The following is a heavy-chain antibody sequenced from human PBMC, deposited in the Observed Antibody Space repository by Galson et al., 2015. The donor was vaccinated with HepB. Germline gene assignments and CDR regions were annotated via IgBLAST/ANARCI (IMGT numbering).Heavy chain of an antibody. CDR2: ISGSGGST. Sequence: SLRLSCAASGFTFSSYAMSWVRQAPGKGLEWVSSISGSGGSTYYGDSVKGRFTISRDNSKDTLYLQMNSLRAEDTALYFCAKDRQYCTSTSCYTGLLDYWGHGALVTVSS. V-gene: IGHV3-23*01. CDR3: AKDRQYCTSTSCYTGLLDY. J-gene: IGHJ4*01. D-gene: IGHD2-2*02. CDR1: GFTFSSYA.